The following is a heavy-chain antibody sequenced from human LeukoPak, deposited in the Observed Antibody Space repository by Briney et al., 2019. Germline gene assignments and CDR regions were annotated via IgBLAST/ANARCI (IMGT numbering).Heavy chain of an antibody. V-gene: IGHV3-23*01. J-gene: IGHJ3*02. CDR1: GFTLDTYA. CDR2: ISSLGTT. Sequence: GGSLRLSCVVSGFTLDTYAMTWVRQAPGRGLEWLSSISSLGTTYYADSVKGRFTISRDNSKNTLFLQLNTLRAEDTAIYYCAKAAGTLAWGYAFDIWGHGTMVTVSS. D-gene: IGHD1-7*01. CDR3: AKAAGTLAWGYAFDI.